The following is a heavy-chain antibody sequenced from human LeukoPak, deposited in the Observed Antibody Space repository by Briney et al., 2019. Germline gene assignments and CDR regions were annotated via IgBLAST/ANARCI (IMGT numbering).Heavy chain of an antibody. J-gene: IGHJ5*02. CDR2: IYYSGSA. D-gene: IGHD6-25*01. V-gene: IGHV4-39*01. CDR3: ARQSTIAAARIDP. Sequence: SETLSLTCTVSGGSISDSNYYWGWIRQPPGRGLEWIGNIYYSGSAYYSPSLKSRVTVSVDTSKNQFSLKLNSVTAADTAVYYCARQSTIAAARIDPWGQGTLVTVSS. CDR1: GGSISDSNYY.